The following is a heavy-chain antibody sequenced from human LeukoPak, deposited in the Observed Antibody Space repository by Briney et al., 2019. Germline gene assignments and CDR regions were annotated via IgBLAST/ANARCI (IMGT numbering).Heavy chain of an antibody. J-gene: IGHJ3*02. CDR1: GGSFSGYY. CDR3: ARMVRGVITRSDAFDI. Sequence: SETLSLTCAVYGGSFSGYYWSWIRQPPGKGLEWIGEINHSGSTNYNPSLKSRVTISVDTSKNQFSLKLSSVTAADTAVYYCARMVRGVITRSDAFDIWGQGTMVTVSS. CDR2: INHSGST. D-gene: IGHD3-10*01. V-gene: IGHV4-34*01.